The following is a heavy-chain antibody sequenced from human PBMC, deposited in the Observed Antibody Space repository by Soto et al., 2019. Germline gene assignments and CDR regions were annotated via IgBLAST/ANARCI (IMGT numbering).Heavy chain of an antibody. CDR3: ARDTDDYYDSSGYSRYDY. CDR1: GGTFSSYA. J-gene: IGHJ4*02. CDR2: IIPIFGTA. D-gene: IGHD3-22*01. Sequence: SVKVSCKASGGTFSSYAISWVRQAPGQGLEWMGGIIPIFGTANYAQKFQGRVTITADESTSTAYMELSSLRSEDTAVYYCARDTDDYYDSSGYSRYDYWGQGTLVTVSS. V-gene: IGHV1-69*13.